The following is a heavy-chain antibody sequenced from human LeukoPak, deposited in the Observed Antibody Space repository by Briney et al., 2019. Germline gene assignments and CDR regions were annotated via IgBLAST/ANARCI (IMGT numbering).Heavy chain of an antibody. CDR2: IDPSDSYT. Sequence: GESLKISCKDSGYSFTNYWIGWVRQMPGKGLEWMGRIDPSDSYTNYSPSFQGHGTISVDKSISTAYLQWSSLKASDTAMYYCARQATFNAFDIWGQGTMVTVSS. D-gene: IGHD1-26*01. CDR3: ARQATFNAFDI. CDR1: GYSFTNYW. J-gene: IGHJ3*02. V-gene: IGHV5-10-1*01.